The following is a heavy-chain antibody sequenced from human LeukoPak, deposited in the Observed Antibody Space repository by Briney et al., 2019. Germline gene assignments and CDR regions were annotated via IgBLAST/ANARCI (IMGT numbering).Heavy chain of an antibody. J-gene: IGHJ4*02. V-gene: IGHV2-5*02. CDR1: GFSLNTRGVG. CDR2: IYWDDDR. CDR3: AHRKNYYDSSVFDN. Sequence: SGPTLVNPTQTLTLTWTFSGFSLNTRGVGVGWIRQPPGRALEWLALIYWDDDRRYSPSLKSRLTITKDTSKNQVVLTMTNMDPVATATYFCAHRKNYYDSSVFDNWGQGTLVTVSS. D-gene: IGHD3-22*01.